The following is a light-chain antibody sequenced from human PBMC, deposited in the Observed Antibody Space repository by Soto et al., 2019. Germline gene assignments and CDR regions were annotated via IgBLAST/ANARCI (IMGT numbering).Light chain of an antibody. CDR1: QGIGDT. Sequence: FVPTQSPATLSVSPGEGGPLSCRASQGIGDTLAWYQHKPGQTPRLLIYDASNRATGIPARFSGSRSGTDFTLTISRLEPEDFAVYYCQQYGNSPITFGQGTRLEI. CDR3: QQYGNSPIT. CDR2: DAS. J-gene: IGKJ5*01. V-gene: IGKV3-20*01.